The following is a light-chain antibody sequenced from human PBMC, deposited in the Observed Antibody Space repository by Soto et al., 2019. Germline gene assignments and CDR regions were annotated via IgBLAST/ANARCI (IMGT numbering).Light chain of an antibody. Sequence: DIPMTQSPSTLSASVGDSVTITYRASQNIRNWLAWYQQKPGKAPNPLIYDASSLKSGVPARFSGSGSGTEFALTISSLQPDDFASYYCQQYNTYSTFGQGTRLEIK. CDR1: QNIRNW. CDR3: QQYNTYST. J-gene: IGKJ5*01. CDR2: DAS. V-gene: IGKV1-5*01.